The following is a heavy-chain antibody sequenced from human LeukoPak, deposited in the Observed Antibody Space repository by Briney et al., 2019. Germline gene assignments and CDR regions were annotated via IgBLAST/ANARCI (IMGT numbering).Heavy chain of an antibody. Sequence: GSLRLSCAASGFTFSSYAMSWVRQAPGKGLEWIGSIYHSGSTYYNPSLKSRVTISVDTSKNQFSLKLSSVTAADTAVYYCARGPGWELLLDYWGQGTLVTVSS. J-gene: IGHJ4*02. CDR3: ARGPGWELLLDY. D-gene: IGHD1-26*01. V-gene: IGHV4-38-2*01. CDR2: IYHSGST. CDR1: GFTFSSYA.